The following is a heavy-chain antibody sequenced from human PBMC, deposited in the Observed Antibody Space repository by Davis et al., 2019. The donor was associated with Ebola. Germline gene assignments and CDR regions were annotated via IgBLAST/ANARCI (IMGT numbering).Heavy chain of an antibody. J-gene: IGHJ4*02. D-gene: IGHD4-17*01. CDR1: GYTFTSYA. CDR3: ARGWYGDYRLDY. CDR2: INVGSGNT. V-gene: IGHV1-3*01. Sequence: ASVKVSCKAGGYTFTSYAIHWVRQAPGQRPEWMGWINVGSGNTKYSLKFQDRVTISRDTSASTTYMELRSLRSEDTAMYYCARGWYGDYRLDYWGEGALVTVSS.